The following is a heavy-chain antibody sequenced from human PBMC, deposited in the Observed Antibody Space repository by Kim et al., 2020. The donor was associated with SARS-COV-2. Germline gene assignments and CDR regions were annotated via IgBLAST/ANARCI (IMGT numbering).Heavy chain of an antibody. CDR2: IYPDDYDT. V-gene: IGHV5-51*01. J-gene: IGHJ5*01. D-gene: IGHD4-4*01. CDR1: GFTFTNFL. CDR3: SRSGEGHSNTFFDL. Sequence: GESLKISCKGSGFTFTNFLIAWVRQMPGKGLEWMGIIYPDDYDTRYSPSFQGHVSISADESNSTAYLHWTSLKTSDTAMLDCSRSGEGHSNTFFDLWGQG.